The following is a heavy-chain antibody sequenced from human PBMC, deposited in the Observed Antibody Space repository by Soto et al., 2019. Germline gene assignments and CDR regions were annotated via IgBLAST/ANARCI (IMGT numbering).Heavy chain of an antibody. D-gene: IGHD3-3*01. V-gene: IGHV3-11*01. CDR3: ARVERGITIFGVVIPPFDY. Sequence: QVQLVESGGGMVKPGGSLRLSCAASGFTFSDYYMSWIRQAPEKGLEWVSYISSSGSTIYYADSVKGRFTISRDNAKNSLYLQMNSLRAEDTAVYYCARVERGITIFGVVIPPFDYWGQGTLVTVSS. J-gene: IGHJ4*02. CDR2: ISSSGSTI. CDR1: GFTFSDYY.